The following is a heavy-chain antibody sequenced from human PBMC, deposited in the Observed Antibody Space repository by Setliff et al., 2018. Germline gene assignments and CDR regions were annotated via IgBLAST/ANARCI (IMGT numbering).Heavy chain of an antibody. D-gene: IGHD1-1*01. CDR3: ATWDGKYSRY. CDR2: IKRKTDGETT. V-gene: IGHV3-15*01. Sequence: GGSLRLSCAASGFTFSNAWMSWVRQAPGKGLEWVGQIKRKTDGETTDYAAPVKGRFIISRDDSKRTLYLQMNSLKNEDTALYYCATWDGKYSRYWGQGTLVTVSS. CDR1: GFTFSNAW. J-gene: IGHJ4*02.